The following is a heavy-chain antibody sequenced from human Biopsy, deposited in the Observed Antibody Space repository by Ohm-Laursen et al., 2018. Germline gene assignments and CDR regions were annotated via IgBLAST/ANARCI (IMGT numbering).Heavy chain of an antibody. J-gene: IGHJ4*02. Sequence: SLRLSCAAPGLTFDSETMTWARQAPGKGLEWVSGISGTGNNTFYADSVKGRFIISRDNSKNTLYLQMNSLRAEDTAVYYCSTGGLRARHQYWGQGTLVAVSS. V-gene: IGHV3-23*01. D-gene: IGHD4-17*01. CDR1: GLTFDSET. CDR3: STGGLRARHQY. CDR2: ISGTGNNT.